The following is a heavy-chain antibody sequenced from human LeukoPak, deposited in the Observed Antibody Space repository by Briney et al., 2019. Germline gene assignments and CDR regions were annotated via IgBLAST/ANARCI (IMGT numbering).Heavy chain of an antibody. CDR1: GYTFSRYG. D-gene: IGHD3-16*01. CDR2: INAGNENT. CDR3: ARDLAHYYGMDV. V-gene: IGHV1-3*01. Sequence: ASVKVSCKASGYTFSRYGMHWVRQAPGQRLEWMGWINAGNENTKYSQKFQGRVSITRDTSASTAYMELSSLTSEDTAVYYCARDLAHYYGMDVWGQGTTVTVSS. J-gene: IGHJ6*02.